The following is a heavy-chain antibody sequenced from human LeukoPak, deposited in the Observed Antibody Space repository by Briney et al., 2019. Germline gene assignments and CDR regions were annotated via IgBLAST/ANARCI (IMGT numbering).Heavy chain of an antibody. CDR2: IIPIFGTA. D-gene: IGHD6-19*01. CDR1: GGTFSSYA. V-gene: IGHV1-69*05. J-gene: IGHJ4*02. CDR3: ARGQIAVAGSRFDY. Sequence: GSSAKVSCKASGGTFSSYAISWVRQAPGQGLEWMGRIIPIFGTANYAQKFQGRVTITTDESTSTAYMELSSLRSEDTVVYYCARGQIAVAGSRFDYWGQGTLVTVSS.